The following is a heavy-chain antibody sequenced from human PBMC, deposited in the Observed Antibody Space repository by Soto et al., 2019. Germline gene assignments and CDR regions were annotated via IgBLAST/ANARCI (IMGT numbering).Heavy chain of an antibody. J-gene: IGHJ5*02. Sequence: GASVKVSCKASGYTFTSYDINWVRQATGQGLEWMGWMNPNSGNTGYAQKFLGRATMTRDTSTGTLYMELSSLRSEDTAVYYCARGGDIVVVTAPLDHWGQGTLVTVSS. V-gene: IGHV1-8*01. D-gene: IGHD2-21*02. CDR1: GYTFTSYD. CDR2: MNPNSGNT. CDR3: ARGGDIVVVTAPLDH.